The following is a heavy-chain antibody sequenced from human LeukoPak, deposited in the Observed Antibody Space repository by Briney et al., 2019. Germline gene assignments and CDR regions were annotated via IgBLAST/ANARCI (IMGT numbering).Heavy chain of an antibody. D-gene: IGHD6-19*01. V-gene: IGHV3-23*01. Sequence: PGGSLRLSCAASGFTFSTDAMTWVRQAPRKGLQWVSAISGSGGSTYYGDSVKGRFTISRDNSKNMMYLQMNSLRVEDTAVYYCARDSSGWSKNYWGQGTLVTVSS. J-gene: IGHJ4*02. CDR1: GFTFSTDA. CDR2: ISGSGGST. CDR3: ARDSSGWSKNY.